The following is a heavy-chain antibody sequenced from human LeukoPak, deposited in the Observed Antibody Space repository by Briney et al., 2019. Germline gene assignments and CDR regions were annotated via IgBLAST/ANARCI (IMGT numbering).Heavy chain of an antibody. Sequence: GGSLRLSCAASEFSVGSNYMTWVRQAPGKGLEWVAVISYDGSNKYYADSVKGRFTISRDNSKNTLYLQMNSLRAEDTAIYYCAKNGDRGAYCSGGSCYPYYYYNMDVWGKGTTVTISS. J-gene: IGHJ6*03. CDR3: AKNGDRGAYCSGGSCYPYYYYNMDV. CDR1: EFSVGSNY. D-gene: IGHD2-15*01. V-gene: IGHV3-30*18. CDR2: ISYDGSNK.